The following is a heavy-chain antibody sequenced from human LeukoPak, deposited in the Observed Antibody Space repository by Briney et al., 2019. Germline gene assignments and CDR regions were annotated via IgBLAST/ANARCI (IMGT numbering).Heavy chain of an antibody. J-gene: IGHJ1*01. CDR3: ARGYPLSTTAAGTYFQH. CDR1: GYTFSGYY. CDR2: IHPNSGGT. D-gene: IGHD6-13*01. Sequence: ASVKVSCKASGYTFSGYYMHWVRQAPGQGLEWMGWIHPNSGGTNYAQKFQGRVTMTRDTSISTAYMELSRLRSDDTAVYYCARGYPLSTTAAGTYFQHWGQGTLVTVSS. V-gene: IGHV1-2*02.